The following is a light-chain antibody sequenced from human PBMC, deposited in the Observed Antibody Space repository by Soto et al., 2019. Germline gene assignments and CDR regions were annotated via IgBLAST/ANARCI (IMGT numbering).Light chain of an antibody. V-gene: IGKV2-28*01. CDR3: MQALQTPNT. Sequence: DIVMTQSPLSLPVTPGEPASISCRSSQSLLHSNGYNYLDWYLQKPGQSPQLLIYLGSNRASGVPDRFSGSGSGTDFTLKISRVEAEDVGVYYCMQALQTPNTFGQGTRLDTK. CDR1: QSLLHSNGYNY. CDR2: LGS. J-gene: IGKJ5*01.